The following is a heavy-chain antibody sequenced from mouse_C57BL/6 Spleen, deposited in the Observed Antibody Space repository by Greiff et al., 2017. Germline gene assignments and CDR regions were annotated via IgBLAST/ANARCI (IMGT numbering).Heavy chain of an antibody. CDR2: IWSDGST. CDR1: GFSLTSYG. CDR3: ARHHGSWYFDV. Sequence: VKLVESGPGLVAPSQSLSITCTVSGFSLTSYGVHWVRQPPGKGLEWLVVIWSDGSTTSNSALKSRLSLSKDKSKSPVFLKRTSRQTDDTAMYYCARHHGSWYFDVWGTGTTVTVSS. V-gene: IGHV2-6-1*01. J-gene: IGHJ1*03. D-gene: IGHD1-1*02.